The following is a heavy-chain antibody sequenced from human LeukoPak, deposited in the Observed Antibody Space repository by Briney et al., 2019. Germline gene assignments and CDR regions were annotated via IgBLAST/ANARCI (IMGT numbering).Heavy chain of an antibody. D-gene: IGHD1-26*01. Sequence: GESLKISCKGSGYSFNSYWIGWVRQMPGKGLKWIGIICPGDSDARYSPSFQGQVTISADKSISTAYLQWSSLKASDTAMYYCATRRDLYSGSYYPFDYWGQGTLVTVSS. J-gene: IGHJ4*02. CDR3: ATRRDLYSGSYYPFDY. CDR2: ICPGDSDA. CDR1: GYSFNSYW. V-gene: IGHV5-51*01.